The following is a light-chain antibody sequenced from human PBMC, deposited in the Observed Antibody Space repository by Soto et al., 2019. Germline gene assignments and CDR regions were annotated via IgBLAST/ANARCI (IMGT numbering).Light chain of an antibody. Sequence: QSALTQLPPASGSLGQSVAISCTGTSSDVGGYNYVSCYQQHPGKAPKLMVYEVNKRPSGVPDRFSGSKSGNTASLTVSGLQAEDEADYYCSSYAGSSNVFGTGTKVTVL. CDR3: SSYAGSSNV. CDR2: EVN. J-gene: IGLJ1*01. CDR1: SSDVGGYNY. V-gene: IGLV2-8*01.